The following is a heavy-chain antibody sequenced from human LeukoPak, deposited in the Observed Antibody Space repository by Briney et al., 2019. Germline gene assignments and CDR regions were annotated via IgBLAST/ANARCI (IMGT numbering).Heavy chain of an antibody. Sequence: GGSLRLSCAASGFTFSSHAMSWVRQAPGKGLEWVSAISGSGGSTYYADSVEGRFTISRDNSKNTLYLQMNSLRAEDTAVYYCAKGWGNYYYYGMDVWGQGTTVTVSS. CDR2: ISGSGGST. J-gene: IGHJ6*02. D-gene: IGHD3-16*01. CDR1: GFTFSSHA. V-gene: IGHV3-23*01. CDR3: AKGWGNYYYYGMDV.